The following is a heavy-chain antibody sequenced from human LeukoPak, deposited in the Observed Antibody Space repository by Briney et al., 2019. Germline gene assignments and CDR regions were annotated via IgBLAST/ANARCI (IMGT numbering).Heavy chain of an antibody. CDR1: GFTFSSYW. CDR3: AGGSAMVRGDS. J-gene: IGHJ4*02. V-gene: IGHV3-74*01. D-gene: IGHD3-10*01. Sequence: GGSLRLSCAASGFTFSSYWMHWVRQAPGKGLVWVSRINSDGSSTSYADSVKGRFTISRDNAKNTLYLQMNSLRAEDTAVYYCAGGSAMVRGDSWGQGTLVTVSS. CDR2: INSDGSST.